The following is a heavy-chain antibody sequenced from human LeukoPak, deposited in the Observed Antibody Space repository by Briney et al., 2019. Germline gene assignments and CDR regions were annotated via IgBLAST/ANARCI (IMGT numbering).Heavy chain of an antibody. CDR2: ISSSGNII. CDR1: RFTFSDYY. Sequence: SGGSLRLSCAASRFTFSDYYMSWIRQAPGKGLEWVSYISSSGNIIYYADSVKGRFTISRDNAKNSLYLQMNSLRAEDTAVYYCARRRYNWNAIDYWGQGTLVTVSS. J-gene: IGHJ4*02. CDR3: ARRRYNWNAIDY. D-gene: IGHD1-20*01. V-gene: IGHV3-11*01.